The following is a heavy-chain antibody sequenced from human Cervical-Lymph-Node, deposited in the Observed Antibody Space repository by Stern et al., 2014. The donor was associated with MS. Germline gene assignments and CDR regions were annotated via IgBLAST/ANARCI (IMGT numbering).Heavy chain of an antibody. V-gene: IGHV1-69*01. CDR1: GGTFGSFA. J-gene: IGHJ4*02. CDR3: AREAIGHSGTFDY. D-gene: IGHD5-12*01. Sequence: VQLVESGAEVMQPGSSVKVSCRASGGTFGSFAVYWGRPAPRQGLEWMGGVVPIFDTANYAQRLQGRVTIAADESTTTAYMELNSLTSDDTAVYFCAREAIGHSGTFDYWGQGTLVTVSS. CDR2: VVPIFDTA.